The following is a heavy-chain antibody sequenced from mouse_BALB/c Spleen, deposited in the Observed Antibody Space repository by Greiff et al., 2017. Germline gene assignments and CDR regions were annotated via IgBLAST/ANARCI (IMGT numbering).Heavy chain of an antibody. CDR1: GYTFTDYE. D-gene: IGHD1-1*01. CDR2: IDPETGGT. Sequence: QVQLKQSGAELVRPGASVTLSCKASGYTFTDYEMHWVKQTPVHGLEWIGAIDPETGGTAYNQKFKGKATLTADKSSSTAYMELRSLTSEDSAVYYCTRYGSSYAWFAYWGQGTLVTVSA. J-gene: IGHJ3*01. V-gene: IGHV1-15*01. CDR3: TRYGSSYAWFAY.